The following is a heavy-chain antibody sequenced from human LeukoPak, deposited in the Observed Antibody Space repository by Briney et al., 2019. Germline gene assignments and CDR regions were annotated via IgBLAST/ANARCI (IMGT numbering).Heavy chain of an antibody. V-gene: IGHV1-24*01. D-gene: IGHD5-18*01. Sequence: VASVKVSCKVSGYTLTELSMHWVRQAPGKGLEWMGGFDPEDGETIYAQKFQGRVTMTEDTSTDTAYMELSSLRSEDTAVYYCATAFGGYSYGPLWFDPWGQGTLVTVSS. CDR1: GYTLTELS. CDR3: ATAFGGYSYGPLWFDP. J-gene: IGHJ5*02. CDR2: FDPEDGET.